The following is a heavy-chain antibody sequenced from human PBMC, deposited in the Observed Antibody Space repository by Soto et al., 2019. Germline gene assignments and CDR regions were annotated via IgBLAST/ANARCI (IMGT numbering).Heavy chain of an antibody. CDR3: AAGGYSYGVFDY. D-gene: IGHD5-18*01. CDR2: IIPIFGTA. Sequence: SVKVSCKASGGTFSSYAISWVRQAPGQGLEWMGGIIPIFGTANYAQKFQGRVTITADKSTSTAYMELSSLRSEDTAVYYCAAGGYSYGVFDYWGQGTLVTVSS. V-gene: IGHV1-69*06. J-gene: IGHJ4*02. CDR1: GGTFSSYA.